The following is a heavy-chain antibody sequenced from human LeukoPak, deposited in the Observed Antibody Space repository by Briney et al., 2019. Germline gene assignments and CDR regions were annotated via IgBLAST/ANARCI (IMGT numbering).Heavy chain of an antibody. V-gene: IGHV4-59*04. CDR3: AKKVAGVGWFDP. D-gene: IGHD7-27*01. J-gene: IGHJ5*02. CDR1: GGSISSYY. CDR2: IYHNGDT. Sequence: SETLSLTCTVSGGSISSYYWSWIRQPPGKGLEWIGYIYHNGDTYYSPSLKSRLTLSVDTSKNQFSLRLTSVTAMDAAVYYCAKKVAGVGWFDPWGQGTLVTVS.